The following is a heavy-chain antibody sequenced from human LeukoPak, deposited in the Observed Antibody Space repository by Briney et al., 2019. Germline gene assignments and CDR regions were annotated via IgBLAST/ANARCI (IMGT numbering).Heavy chain of an antibody. J-gene: IGHJ2*01. CDR3: AKGGDILTGYYLYWYFDL. V-gene: IGHV3-23*01. CDR1: GFTFSAYA. D-gene: IGHD3-9*01. CDR2: ISRSGSST. Sequence: GGSLRLSCAASGFTFSAYAMSWVRQAPGKGPEWVSAISRSGSSTDYADSVKGRFTISRDNSKNTLYLQMNSLRPEDTAVYYCAKGGDILTGYYLYWYFDLWGRGTLVTVSS.